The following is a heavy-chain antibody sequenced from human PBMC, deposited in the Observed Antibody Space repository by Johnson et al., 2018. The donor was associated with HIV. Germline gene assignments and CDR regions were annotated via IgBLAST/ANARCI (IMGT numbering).Heavy chain of an antibody. D-gene: IGHD1-1*01. V-gene: IGHV3-48*04. CDR1: GFTFSSYT. Sequence: EVQLVESGGGVVQPGRSLRLSCVASGFTFSSYTMHWVRQAPGKGLEWVSYISSSGSTIYYADSVKGRFTISRDNAKNSLYLQMNSLRAEDTAVYYCARRSGYAFDIWGQGTMVTVSS. J-gene: IGHJ3*02. CDR3: ARRSGYAFDI. CDR2: ISSSGSTI.